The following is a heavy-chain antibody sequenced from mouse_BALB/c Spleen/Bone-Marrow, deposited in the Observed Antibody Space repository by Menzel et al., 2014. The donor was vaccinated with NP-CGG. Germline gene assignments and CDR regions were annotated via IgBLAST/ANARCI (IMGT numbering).Heavy chain of an antibody. D-gene: IGHD4-1*01. CDR1: GYSFTGFN. V-gene: IGHV1-39*01. Sequence: EVQRQQTGPELAKPGASVKISCKASGYSFTGFNMNWVKQSNGKSLEWIGNIDPYYGGISYNQNFKGKAALTVDKSSSTAYMQLESLTSEDSAVYYCARSGGLNWDHFVYLGHGATLTVSS. J-gene: IGHJ2*01. CDR2: IDPYYGGI. CDR3: ARSGGLNWDHFVY.